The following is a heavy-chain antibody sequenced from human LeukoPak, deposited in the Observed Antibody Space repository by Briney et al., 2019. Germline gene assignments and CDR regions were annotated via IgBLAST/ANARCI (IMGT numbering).Heavy chain of an antibody. CDR3: AKDRTTVTRPIYYFDY. D-gene: IGHD4-17*01. CDR1: GFTFSSYA. J-gene: IGHJ4*02. V-gene: IGHV3-23*01. Sequence: GGSLRLSCAASGFTFSSYAMSWVRQAPGKGLEWVSAISGSGGSTYYADSVKGRFTISRDDSKNTLYLQMNSLRAEDTAVYYCAKDRTTVTRPIYYFDYWGQGTPVTVSS. CDR2: ISGSGGST.